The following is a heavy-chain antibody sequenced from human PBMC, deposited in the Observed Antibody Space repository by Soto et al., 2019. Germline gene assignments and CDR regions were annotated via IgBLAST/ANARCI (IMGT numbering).Heavy chain of an antibody. CDR3: ARHFNDGYDYIWGSYRPQGAFVI. CDR2: IYYSGST. D-gene: IGHD3-16*02. Sequence: SETLSLTCTVSGGSISSSSYYWGWIRQPPGKGLEWIGSIYYSGSTYYNPSLKSRVTISVDTSKNQFSLKLSSVTAADTAVYYCARHFNDGYDYIWGSYRPQGAFVIWGQGTMVTVSS. J-gene: IGHJ3*02. CDR1: GGSISSSSYY. V-gene: IGHV4-39*01.